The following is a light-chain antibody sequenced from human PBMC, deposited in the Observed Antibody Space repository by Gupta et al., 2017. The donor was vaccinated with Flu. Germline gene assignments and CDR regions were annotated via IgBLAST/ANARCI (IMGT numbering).Light chain of an antibody. V-gene: IGLV2-8*01. CDR3: SAYAGANNVYV. CDR1: ISDIGGYNL. Sequence: QSALTQPHSASGSPGQSVTISCTGTISDIGGYNLVSWYQQYPGKVPKLMIYEGNKRPSGVPDRFSGSKSGNTASLTVSGLQAEDEADYYCSAYAGANNVYVFGTGTKVTVL. CDR2: EGN. J-gene: IGLJ1*01.